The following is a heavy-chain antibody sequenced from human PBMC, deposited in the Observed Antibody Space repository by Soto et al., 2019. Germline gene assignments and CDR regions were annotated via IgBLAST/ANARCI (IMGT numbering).Heavy chain of an antibody. CDR2: IWYDGSNK. V-gene: IGHV3-33*01. D-gene: IGHD2-15*01. CDR3: AREDMVVAATHYYYGMDV. J-gene: IGHJ6*02. Sequence: QVQLVESGGGVVQPGRSLRLSCAASGFTFSSYGMHWVRQAPGKGLEWVAVIWYDGSNKYYADSVKGRFTISRDNSKNTLYLQMNSLRAEDTAVYYCAREDMVVAATHYYYGMDVWGQGTTVTVSS. CDR1: GFTFSSYG.